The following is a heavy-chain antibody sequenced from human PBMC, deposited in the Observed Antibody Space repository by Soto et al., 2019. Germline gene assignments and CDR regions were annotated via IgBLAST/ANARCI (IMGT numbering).Heavy chain of an antibody. J-gene: IGHJ4*01. V-gene: IGHV3-64D*06. Sequence: GGSLRLSCSVSGFTFSNYAMHWVRQAPGKGLEYVSGITSDGDSTWHADPVKDRSTISRDNSKNTLFLQMSSLRVEDTAIYFCVKGNQLLRYYFEFWGPGTLVTVSS. D-gene: IGHD2-15*01. CDR3: VKGNQLLRYYFEF. CDR1: GFTFSNYA. CDR2: ITSDGDST.